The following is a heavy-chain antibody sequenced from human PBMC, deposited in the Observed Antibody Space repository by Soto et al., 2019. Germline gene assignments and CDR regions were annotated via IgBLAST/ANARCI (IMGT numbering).Heavy chain of an antibody. J-gene: IGHJ6*02. CDR2: MYSNGHT. CDR3: ARESGSPVTYHYYYGMDV. Sequence: GGSLRLSCAASGFSVSSNYMTWVRQAPGKGLEWVSVMYSNGHTYYADSVKGRFTISRDKSKNTLYLQMNSLRAEDTAVYHCARESGSPVTYHYYYGMDVWGQGTTVTVSS. V-gene: IGHV3-53*01. D-gene: IGHD4-17*01. CDR1: GFSVSSNY.